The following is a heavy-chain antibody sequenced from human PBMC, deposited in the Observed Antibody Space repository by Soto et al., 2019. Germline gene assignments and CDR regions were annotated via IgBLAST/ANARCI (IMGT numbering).Heavy chain of an antibody. CDR3: ARDRRMVVVIAPDAFDI. CDR2: INAGNGNT. D-gene: IGHD2-21*01. V-gene: IGHV1-3*01. J-gene: IGHJ3*02. Sequence: VASVKVSCKASGYTFTSYAMHWVRQAPGQRLEWMGWINAGNGNTKYSQKFQGRVTITRDTSASTAYMELSSLRSEDTAVYYCARDRRMVVVIAPDAFDIWGQGTMVTVSS. CDR1: GYTFTSYA.